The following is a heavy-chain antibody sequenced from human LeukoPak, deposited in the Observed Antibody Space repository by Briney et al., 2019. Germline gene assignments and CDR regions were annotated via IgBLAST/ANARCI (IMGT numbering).Heavy chain of an antibody. CDR2: INHSGST. J-gene: IGHJ3*02. CDR3: ARTGIAARQDAFDI. V-gene: IGHV4-34*01. CDR1: GGSFSGYY. Sequence: SETLSLTCAVYGGSFSGYYWSWIRQPPGKGLEWIGEINHSGSTNYNPSLKSRVTISVDTSKNQFSLKLSSVTAADTAVYYCARTGIAARQDAFDIWGQGTMVTVSS. D-gene: IGHD6-6*01.